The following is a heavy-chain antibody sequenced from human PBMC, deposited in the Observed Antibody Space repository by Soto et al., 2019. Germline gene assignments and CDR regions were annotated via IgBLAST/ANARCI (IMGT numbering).Heavy chain of an antibody. Sequence: GASVKVSCKASGYTFTSYGISWVRQAPGQRHEWKGWISAYNGNTNYEQKLQGRVTMTTDTSTSTAYMELRSLRSDDTAVYYCAIVGPDCSSTNCRGSYVMDVWGQGTTVIVSS. J-gene: IGHJ6*02. V-gene: IGHV1-18*01. CDR3: AIVGPDCSSTNCRGSYVMDV. CDR2: ISAYNGNT. CDR1: GYTFTSYG. D-gene: IGHD2-2*01.